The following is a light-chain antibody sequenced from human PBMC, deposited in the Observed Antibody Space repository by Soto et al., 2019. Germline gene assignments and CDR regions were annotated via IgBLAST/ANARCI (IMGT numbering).Light chain of an antibody. CDR1: QSVSST. Sequence: EVVMTQSPATLSVSPGERATLSCRASQSVSSTLAWYQQKPGQAPRLLIYGASTRATGIPARFSVSGSGTEYTRTISSLQSEDFAVYYCQQYSTWPLTFGGGTKVEIK. V-gene: IGKV3-15*01. J-gene: IGKJ4*01. CDR3: QQYSTWPLT. CDR2: GAS.